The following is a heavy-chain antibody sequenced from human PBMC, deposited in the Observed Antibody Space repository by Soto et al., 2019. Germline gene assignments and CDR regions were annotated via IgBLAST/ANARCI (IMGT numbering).Heavy chain of an antibody. CDR3: ARDSSGRHDY. Sequence: SETLSLTCAVSGGSISSGGYSWSWIRQPPGKGLEWIGYIYHGGATTYNASLKSRVTISVDTSKNQFFLKVNSVTAADTAVYFCARDSSGRHDYWGQGTPVTVS. V-gene: IGHV4-61*08. D-gene: IGHD3-22*01. CDR1: GGSISSGGYS. J-gene: IGHJ4*02. CDR2: IYHGGAT.